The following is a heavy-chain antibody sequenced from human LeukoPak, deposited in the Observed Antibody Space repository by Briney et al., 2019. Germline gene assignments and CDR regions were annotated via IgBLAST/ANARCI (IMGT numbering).Heavy chain of an antibody. Sequence: PGGSLRLSCAASGFTFSSYGMHWVRQAPGKGLEWVAFIRYDGSSKFYADSVKARFTISRDNSENTVHLQMNSLRAEDTAVYYCARGDRDGYNYAFDYWGQGTLVTVSS. CDR2: IRYDGSSK. V-gene: IGHV3-30*02. J-gene: IGHJ4*02. CDR3: ARGDRDGYNYAFDY. CDR1: GFTFSSYG. D-gene: IGHD5-24*01.